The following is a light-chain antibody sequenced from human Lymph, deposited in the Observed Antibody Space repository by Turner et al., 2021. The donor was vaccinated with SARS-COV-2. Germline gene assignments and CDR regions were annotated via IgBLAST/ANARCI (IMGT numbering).Light chain of an antibody. CDR2: GNN. J-gene: IGLJ1*01. CDR1: SSNLGAGYD. V-gene: IGLV1-40*01. Sequence: QSVLTQPPSVSGAKGQRVTIPCTGGSSNLGAGYDVQWYQQLPGTAPKLLFFGNNNRPSGVPDRFSGSKSGTSASLAITGLQAEDDADYYCQSYDSSLSGYVFRTGTNVTVL. CDR3: QSYDSSLSGYV.